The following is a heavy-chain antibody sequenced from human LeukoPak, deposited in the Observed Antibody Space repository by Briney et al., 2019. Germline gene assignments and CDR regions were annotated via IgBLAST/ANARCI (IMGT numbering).Heavy chain of an antibody. CDR3: ARDRGPYYYDSSGSYYFDY. Sequence: GGSLRLSCAASGFTFNSYSMNWVRQAPGKGLEWISYISSSSSTVYYADSVRGRFTISRDNAKNSLYLQMNTLRAEDSAVYYCARDRGPYYYDSSGSYYFDYWGQGTLVTVSS. CDR2: ISSSSSTV. V-gene: IGHV3-48*04. D-gene: IGHD3-22*01. J-gene: IGHJ4*02. CDR1: GFTFNSYS.